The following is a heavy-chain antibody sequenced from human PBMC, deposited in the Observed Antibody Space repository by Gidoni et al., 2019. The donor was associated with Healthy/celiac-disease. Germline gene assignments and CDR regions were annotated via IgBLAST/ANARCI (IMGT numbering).Heavy chain of an antibody. CDR1: GFTFSSYA. J-gene: IGHJ6*03. CDR3: ARAARQIVVPADKIHPNYYYYYYMDV. V-gene: IGHV3-30-3*01. CDR2: ISYDGSNK. Sequence: QVQLVESGGGVVQPGRSLRLSCAASGFTFSSYALHWVRQAPGKGLEWVAVISYDGSNKYYADSVKGRFTISRDNSKNTLYLQMNSLRAEDTAVYYCARAARQIVVPADKIHPNYYYYYYMDVWGKGTTVTVSS. D-gene: IGHD2-2*01.